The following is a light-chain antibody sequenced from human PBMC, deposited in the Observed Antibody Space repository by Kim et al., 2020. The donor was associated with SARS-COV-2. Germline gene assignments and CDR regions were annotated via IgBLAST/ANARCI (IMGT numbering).Light chain of an antibody. CDR3: QSFDCDTQV. CDR1: RGTIASNY. V-gene: IGLV6-57*01. CDR2: EDN. J-gene: IGLJ3*02. Sequence: NFMLTQAHSVSASPGKTVTISCTRDRGTIASNYVQWYQQRPGSSPTPVIYEDNQRPSGVPDRFSGSIDSSSNSASLTISGLMTEDEAVYYCQSFDCDTQVFGGGTDLTVL.